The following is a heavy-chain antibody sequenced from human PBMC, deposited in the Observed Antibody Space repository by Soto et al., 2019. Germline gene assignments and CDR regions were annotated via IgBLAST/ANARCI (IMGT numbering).Heavy chain of an antibody. J-gene: IGHJ6*02. CDR2: IYYSGST. CDR1: GGSISSYY. CDR3: ARDGHQTYGMDV. V-gene: IGHV4-59*12. Sequence: PSETLSLTCTVSGGSISSYYWSWIRQPPGKGLEWIGYIYYSGSTNYNPSLKSRVTISVDTSKNQFSLKLSSVTAADTAVYYCARDGHQTYGMDVWGQGTTVTVSS.